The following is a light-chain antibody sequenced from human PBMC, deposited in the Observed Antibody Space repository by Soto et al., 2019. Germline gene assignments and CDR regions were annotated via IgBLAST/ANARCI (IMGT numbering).Light chain of an antibody. Sequence: EIVWTQSPATLSLSPGERATLSCRASQSVSSYLAWYQQKPGQAPRLLTYDASNRATGIPARFSGSGSGTDFTLTIIRLDPEDFEVYYCQQRSNWLTFGGGTKAEIK. CDR2: DAS. J-gene: IGKJ4*01. CDR1: QSVSSY. CDR3: QQRSNWLT. V-gene: IGKV3-11*01.